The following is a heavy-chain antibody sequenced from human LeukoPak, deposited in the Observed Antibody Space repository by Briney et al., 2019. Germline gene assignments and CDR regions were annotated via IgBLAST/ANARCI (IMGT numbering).Heavy chain of an antibody. CDR3: ANRGRMAVAPYYFDY. J-gene: IGHJ4*02. CDR1: GFTFSNYA. V-gene: IGHV3-23*01. D-gene: IGHD6-19*01. CDR2: ISGNGATT. Sequence: GGSLRLSCAASGFTFSNYAMSWVRQAPGEGLEWVSTISGNGATTYYGDSVRGRFTISRDNSKNTVYLQMNSLRAEDTAVYYCANRGRMAVAPYYFDYWGQGTLVTVSS.